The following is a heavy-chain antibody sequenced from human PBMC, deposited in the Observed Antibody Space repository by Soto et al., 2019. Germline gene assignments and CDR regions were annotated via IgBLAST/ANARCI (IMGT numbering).Heavy chain of an antibody. CDR3: ARDRLGATGDY. V-gene: IGHV1-18*01. CDR1: GYTFTSYG. Sequence: QVQLVQSGAEVKKPGTSVKVSCKASGYTFTSYGISWVRQAPGQGLEWMGWISAYNANTNYAQKLQGRVTMTTDTATSPSYMELRSIRSDETAVYFCARDRLGATGDYWGQGTLVTVSA. D-gene: IGHD1-26*01. CDR2: ISAYNANT. J-gene: IGHJ4*02.